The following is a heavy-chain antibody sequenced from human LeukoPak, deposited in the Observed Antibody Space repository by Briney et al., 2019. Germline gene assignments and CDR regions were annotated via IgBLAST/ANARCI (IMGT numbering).Heavy chain of an antibody. J-gene: IGHJ4*02. CDR2: IYDSGST. V-gene: IGHV4-59*12. Sequence: SETLSLTCAVSGGSINNYYWSWIRQPPGKGLEWIGYIYDSGSTNYNPSLKSRVTISVDTSKNQFSLKLSSVTAADTAVYYCARRGYSYGLRYWGQGTLVTVSS. D-gene: IGHD5-18*01. CDR3: ARRGYSYGLRY. CDR1: GGSINNYY.